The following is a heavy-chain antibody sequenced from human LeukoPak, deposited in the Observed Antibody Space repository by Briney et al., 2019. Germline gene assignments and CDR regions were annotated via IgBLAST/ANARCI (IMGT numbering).Heavy chain of an antibody. D-gene: IGHD6-19*01. CDR1: GGSISSSSYY. CDR3: AGSSGWYERSFDY. CDR2: IYYSGST. Sequence: PSETLPLTCTVSGGSISSSSYYWGWIRQPPGKGLEWIGSIYYSGSTYYNPSLKSRVTISADTSKNQFSLKLSSVTAADTAVYYCAGSSGWYERSFDYWGQGTLVTVSS. J-gene: IGHJ4*02. V-gene: IGHV4-39*01.